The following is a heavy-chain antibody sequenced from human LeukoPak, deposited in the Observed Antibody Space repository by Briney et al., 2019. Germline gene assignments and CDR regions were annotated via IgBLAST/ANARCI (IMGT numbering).Heavy chain of an antibody. V-gene: IGHV3-23*01. CDR2: ISGSGTYT. Sequence: PGGSLRLSCVASGLTFSSHSMNWVRQAPGKGLEWVSGISGSGTYTYYADSVKGRFTISRDNSKNTLHLQMNTLRAEDTAVYYCAKSDPFMSAAGMFDKWGQGTLVSVSS. CDR3: AKSDPFMSAAGMFDK. D-gene: IGHD6-13*01. J-gene: IGHJ4*02. CDR1: GLTFSSHS.